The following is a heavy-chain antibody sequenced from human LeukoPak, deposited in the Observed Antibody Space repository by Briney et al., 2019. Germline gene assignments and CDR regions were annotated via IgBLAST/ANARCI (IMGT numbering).Heavy chain of an antibody. CDR2: LTGYGGA. J-gene: IGHJ5*02. CDR1: GLSFTNYA. D-gene: IGHD6-13*01. Sequence: PGGSLRLSCEASGLSFTNYAMMWVRQAPGKGLQWTSTLTGYGGAYYADSGEGRFIISRDISKNTMFLQMYSLRAEDTAVYYCAKGAAAGKVHWFDPWGQGTLVTVSS. V-gene: IGHV3-23*01. CDR3: AKGAAAGKVHWFDP.